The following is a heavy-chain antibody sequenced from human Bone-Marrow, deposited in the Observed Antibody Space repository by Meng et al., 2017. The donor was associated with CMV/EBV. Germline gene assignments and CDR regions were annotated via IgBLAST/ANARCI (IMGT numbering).Heavy chain of an antibody. V-gene: IGHV1-2*02. CDR1: GYPFTGYL. Sequence: ASVKVSCKAFGYPFTGYLIHWVRQAPGQGLEWMGWINPDSGDTNYAQKFQGRITMTRDTSISTAYMELTRLTSDDTALYFCARLSAYWGQGTLVTVSS. CDR3: ARLSAY. CDR2: INPDSGDT. J-gene: IGHJ4*02.